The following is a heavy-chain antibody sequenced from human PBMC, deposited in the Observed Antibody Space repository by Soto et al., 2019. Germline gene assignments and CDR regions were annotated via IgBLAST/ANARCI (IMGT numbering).Heavy chain of an antibody. V-gene: IGHV3-33*01. Sequence: GGSLRLSCAASGFTFSSYGMHGVRQAPGKGLEWVAVIWYDGSKKYYADSVKGRFTISRDNSKDTLYLQMSSLRVEDTAVYYCAIDGLDHSGYDIDYWGQGTVVTVSS. CDR3: AIDGLDHSGYDIDY. CDR1: GFTFSSYG. J-gene: IGHJ4*02. CDR2: IWYDGSKK. D-gene: IGHD5-12*01.